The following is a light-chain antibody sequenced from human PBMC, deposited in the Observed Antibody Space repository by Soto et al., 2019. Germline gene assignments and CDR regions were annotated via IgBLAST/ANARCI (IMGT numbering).Light chain of an antibody. CDR2: GAS. CDR3: QQYNNWPPGT. CDR1: QSVSSN. V-gene: IGKV3-15*01. J-gene: IGKJ1*01. Sequence: EIVMTQSPATLSVSPGERAILSCRASQSVSSNLAWYQQKPGQAPRLLIYGASTRATGIPARFNGSGSGTEFTRTISRLQSEDFAVYYCQQYNNWPPGTFGQGTKVEIK.